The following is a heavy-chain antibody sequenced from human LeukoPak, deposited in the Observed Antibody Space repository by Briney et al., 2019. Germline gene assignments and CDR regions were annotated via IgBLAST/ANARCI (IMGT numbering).Heavy chain of an antibody. CDR1: GFTFSDYY. J-gene: IGHJ3*02. CDR2: ISYDGSNK. V-gene: IGHV3-30*18. CDR3: AKYDTAMAAFDI. D-gene: IGHD5-18*01. Sequence: GGSLRLSCAASGFTFSDYYMSWIRPAPGKEVEGVAVISYDGSNKYYADSVKGRFTIPRDNSKNTLYLQMNSLRAEDTAVYYCAKYDTAMAAFDIWGQGTMVTVSS.